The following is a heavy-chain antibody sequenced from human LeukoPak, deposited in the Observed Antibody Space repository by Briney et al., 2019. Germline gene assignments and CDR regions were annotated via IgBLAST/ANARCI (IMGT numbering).Heavy chain of an antibody. V-gene: IGHV3-23*01. D-gene: IGHD6-19*01. J-gene: IGHJ4*02. CDR2: ISGSGGST. Sequence: GSLGLPCAASGFTFSSYAMSWVRQAPGKGLEWVSAISGSGGSTYYADSVKGRFTISGDNSKNTLYLQMNSLRAEDTAVYYCAKVQDSAVAGPGDYWGQGTLVTVSS. CDR3: AKVQDSAVAGPGDY. CDR1: GFTFSSYA.